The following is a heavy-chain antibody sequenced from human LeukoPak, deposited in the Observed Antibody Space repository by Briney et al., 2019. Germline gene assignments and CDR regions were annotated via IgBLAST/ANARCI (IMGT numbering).Heavy chain of an antibody. CDR1: GGSISSHY. Sequence: PSETLSLTCTVSGGSISSHYWSWIRQPPGKGLEWIGYIYYSGSINYNPSLKSRLTISVDTSKNQFSLKLSSVTAADTAVYYCARLRGNYLPDYWGQGTLVTVSS. CDR3: ARLRGNYLPDY. D-gene: IGHD4-11*01. J-gene: IGHJ4*02. V-gene: IGHV4-59*11. CDR2: IYYSGSI.